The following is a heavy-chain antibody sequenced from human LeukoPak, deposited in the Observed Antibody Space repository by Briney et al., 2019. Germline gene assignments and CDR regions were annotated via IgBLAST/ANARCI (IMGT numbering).Heavy chain of an antibody. CDR3: AKSGYSSSWPFDY. D-gene: IGHD6-13*01. J-gene: IGHJ4*02. CDR2: VSGSGSTT. V-gene: IGHV3-23*01. CDR1: GFTFSSCG. Sequence: PGGSLRLSCAASGFTFSSCGMGWVRQAPGKGLEWVSAVSGSGSTTYYADSVKGRFTISRDNSNNTLYLQMNSLRAEDTAVYSCAKSGYSSSWPFDYWGQGTLVTVSS.